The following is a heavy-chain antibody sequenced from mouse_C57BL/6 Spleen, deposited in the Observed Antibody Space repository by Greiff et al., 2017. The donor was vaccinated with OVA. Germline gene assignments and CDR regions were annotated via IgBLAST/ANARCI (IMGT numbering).Heavy chain of an antibody. J-gene: IGHJ1*03. Sequence: QQSCKASGYTFTSYWMHWVKQRPGQGLEWIGEIDPSDSYTNYNQKFKGKSTLTVDKSSSTAYMQLSSLTSEDSAVYYCATHYYGSSGYFDVWGTGTTVTVSS. V-gene: IGHV1-69*01. CDR1: GYTFTSYW. CDR2: IDPSDSYT. D-gene: IGHD1-1*01. CDR3: ATHYYGSSGYFDV.